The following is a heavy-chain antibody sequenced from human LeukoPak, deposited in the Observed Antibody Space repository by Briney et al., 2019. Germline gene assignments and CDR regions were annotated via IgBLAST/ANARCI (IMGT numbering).Heavy chain of an antibody. J-gene: IGHJ3*02. D-gene: IGHD3-22*01. CDR2: ISGSGGST. V-gene: IGHV3-23*01. Sequence: GGSLRLSCAASGFTFSSYGMSWVRQAPAKGLEWVSAISGSGGSTYYADSVKGRFTISRDNSKNTLYLQMNSLRAEDTAVYYCAKDNYYDSSGYPGDAFDIWGQGTMVTVSS. CDR3: AKDNYYDSSGYPGDAFDI. CDR1: GFTFSSYG.